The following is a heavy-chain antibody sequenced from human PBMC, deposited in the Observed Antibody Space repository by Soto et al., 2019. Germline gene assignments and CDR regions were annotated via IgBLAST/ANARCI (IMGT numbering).Heavy chain of an antibody. CDR2: INAGNGNT. J-gene: IGHJ4*02. V-gene: IGHV1-3*01. CDR3: ARGVLGLNYYGSGSSSFDY. CDR1: GYTFTSYA. D-gene: IGHD3-10*01. Sequence: ASVKVSCKASGYTFTSYAMHWVRQAPGQRLEWMGWINAGNGNTKYSQKFQGRVTITRDASASTAYMELSSLRSEDTAVYYCARGVLGLNYYGSGSSSFDYWGQGTLVTVPS.